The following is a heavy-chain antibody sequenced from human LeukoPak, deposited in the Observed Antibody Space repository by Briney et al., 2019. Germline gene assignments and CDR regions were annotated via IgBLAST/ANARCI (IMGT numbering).Heavy chain of an antibody. CDR1: GYSFTSYW. Sequence: GESLQISCKGSGYSFTSYWIGWVRQMPGKGLEWMGIIYPGDSDTRYSPSFQGQVTISADKSISTAYLQWSSLKASDTAMYYCARLSSGYYAAVGNDAFDIWGQGTMVTVSS. CDR3: ARLSSGYYAAVGNDAFDI. CDR2: IYPGDSDT. J-gene: IGHJ3*02. D-gene: IGHD3-22*01. V-gene: IGHV5-51*01.